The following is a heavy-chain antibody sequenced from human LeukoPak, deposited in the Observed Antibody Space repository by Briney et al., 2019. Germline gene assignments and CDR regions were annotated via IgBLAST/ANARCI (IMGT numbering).Heavy chain of an antibody. J-gene: IGHJ6*02. V-gene: IGHV3-30*04. CDR2: ISYDGSNK. CDR1: GFTFSSYA. Sequence: GGSLRLSCVASGFTFSSYAMHWVRQAPGKGLERVAVISYDGSNKYSADSVKGRFTISRDNSKNTLYLQMNSLRAEDTAVYYCARDQGSYYDSSSPNLYGMDVWGQGTTVTVSS. D-gene: IGHD3-22*01. CDR3: ARDQGSYYDSSSPNLYGMDV.